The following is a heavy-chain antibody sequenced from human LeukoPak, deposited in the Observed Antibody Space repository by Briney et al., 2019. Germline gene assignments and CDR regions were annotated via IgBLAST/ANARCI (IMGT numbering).Heavy chain of an antibody. D-gene: IGHD2-2*01. CDR1: GYTFTSYH. J-gene: IGHJ4*02. CDR2: IKSTGDTT. V-gene: IGHV1-46*01. CDR3: VREDAHTYCFDF. Sequence: GASVKVSCKTSGYTFTSYHMHWVRQTPGQGLESAQIIKSTGDTTVYAQKFQGRVTVTRDTSTSTVYMDLSSLSSEDTAVYYCVREDAHTYCFDFWGPGTLVTVSS.